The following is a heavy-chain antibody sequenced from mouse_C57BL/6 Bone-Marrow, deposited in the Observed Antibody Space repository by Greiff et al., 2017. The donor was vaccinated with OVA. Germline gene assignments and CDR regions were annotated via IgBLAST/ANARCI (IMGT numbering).Heavy chain of an antibody. CDR3: TMEGDYYAMDY. Sequence: VQLKQSGAELVRPGASVKLSCTASGFHIKDDYMHWVKQRPEQGLEWIGWIDPENGDTEYASKFQGKATITADTSSNTAYLQLSSLTSEDTAVYYCTMEGDYYAMDYWGQGTSVTVSS. J-gene: IGHJ4*01. CDR1: GFHIKDDY. V-gene: IGHV14-4*01. CDR2: IDPENGDT.